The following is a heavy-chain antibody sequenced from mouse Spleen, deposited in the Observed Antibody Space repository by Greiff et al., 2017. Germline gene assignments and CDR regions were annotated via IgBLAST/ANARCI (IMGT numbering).Heavy chain of an antibody. CDR3: AREGDYGSKAWFAY. J-gene: IGHJ3*01. D-gene: IGHD1-1*01. V-gene: IGHV1-19*01. Sequence: EVQLQQSGPVLVKPGASVKMSCKASGYTFTDYYMNWVKQSHGKSLEWIGVINPYNGGTSYNQKFKGKATLTVDKSSSTAYMELNSLTSEDSAVYYCAREGDYGSKAWFAYWGQGTLVTVSA. CDR2: INPYNGGT. CDR1: GYTFTDYY.